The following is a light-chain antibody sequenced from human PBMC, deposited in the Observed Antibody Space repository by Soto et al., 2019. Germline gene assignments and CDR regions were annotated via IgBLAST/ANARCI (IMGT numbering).Light chain of an antibody. CDR2: SAS. J-gene: IGKJ4*01. CDR1: QYIGRY. Sequence: QSPSSLSASVGDRVTITCRAGQYIGRYLNWYQQKPGKAPRLLIYSASNLQDGVPSRFSGSGSGTDFSLTISSLQPEDFATYYCLQTFTSPLTFGGGTKVDIK. V-gene: IGKV1-39*01. CDR3: LQTFTSPLT.